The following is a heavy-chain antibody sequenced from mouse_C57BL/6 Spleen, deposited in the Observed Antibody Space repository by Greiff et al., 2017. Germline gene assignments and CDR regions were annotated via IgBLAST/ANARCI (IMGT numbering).Heavy chain of an antibody. CDR3: ARDPHYYGSSYHYAMDY. CDR1: GYSITSGYY. D-gene: IGHD1-1*01. V-gene: IGHV3-6*01. Sequence: EVQLQESGPGLVKPSQSLSLTCSVTGYSITSGYYWNWIRQFPGNKLEWMGYISYDGSNNYNPSLKNRISITRDTSKNQFFLKLNSVTTEDTATYYCARDPHYYGSSYHYAMDYWGQGTSVTVSS. J-gene: IGHJ4*01. CDR2: ISYDGSN.